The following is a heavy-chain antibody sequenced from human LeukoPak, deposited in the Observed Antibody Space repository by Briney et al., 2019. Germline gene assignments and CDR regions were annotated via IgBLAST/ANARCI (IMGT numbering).Heavy chain of an antibody. V-gene: IGHV1-2*02. Sequence: ASVKVSCKASGYTFTGYYMHWVRQAPGQGLEWMGWINPNSGGTNYAQKLQGRVTMTTDTSTSTAYMELRSLRSDDTAVYYCARVLFDCSSTSCYAVGFDYWGQGTLVTVSS. CDR1: GYTFTGYY. D-gene: IGHD2-2*01. J-gene: IGHJ4*02. CDR2: INPNSGGT. CDR3: ARVLFDCSSTSCYAVGFDY.